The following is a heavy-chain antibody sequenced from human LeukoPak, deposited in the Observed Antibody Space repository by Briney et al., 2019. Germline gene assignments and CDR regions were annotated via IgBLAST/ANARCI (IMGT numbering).Heavy chain of an antibody. Sequence: GSLRLSCAASGFTFSSYAMTWVRQAPGKGLEWASVISASGGDTYYADSVKGRFTISRDNSKNTLYLRMNSLRGEDTAVYYCATEGQGFANFDNWGQGTLVTVSS. J-gene: IGHJ4*02. D-gene: IGHD3-3*01. CDR2: ISASGGDT. V-gene: IGHV3-23*01. CDR3: ATEGQGFANFDN. CDR1: GFTFSSYA.